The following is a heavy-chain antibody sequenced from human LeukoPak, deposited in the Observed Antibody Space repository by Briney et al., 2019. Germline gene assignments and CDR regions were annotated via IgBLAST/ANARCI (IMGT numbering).Heavy chain of an antibody. CDR1: GYTXXSYG. Sequence: ASVKVSCKASGYTXXSYGIXWVRQAPGXXXXXXXXXSAYNGNTNYAKKFQGRVTMTIDTSRGTAYMALRSLRSDDTAVYYGARSVGYSGSYFSGDDYWGQGTLVTVSS. CDR3: ARSVGYSGSYFSGDDY. V-gene: IGHV1-18*01. J-gene: IGHJ4*02. CDR2: XSAYNGNT. D-gene: IGHD1-26*01.